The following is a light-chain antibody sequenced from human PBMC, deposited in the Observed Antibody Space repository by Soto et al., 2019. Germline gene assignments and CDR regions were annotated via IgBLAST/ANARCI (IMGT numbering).Light chain of an antibody. CDR1: QSLSNSSNTKTP. CDR3: QEYYSRPYT. Sequence: DIVMTQSPDSWAVPLAQGATFNGKPSQSLSNSSNTKTPLAWYQQKAGHPPKLLIYWASTRESGVPDRFSGSGSGTDFTLTISSLQAEDVAVYYCQEYYSRPYTSGQGTKLEIK. CDR2: WAS. V-gene: IGKV4-1*01. J-gene: IGKJ2*01.